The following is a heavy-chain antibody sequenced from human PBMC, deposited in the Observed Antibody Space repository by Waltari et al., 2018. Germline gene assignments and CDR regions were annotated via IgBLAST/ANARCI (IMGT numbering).Heavy chain of an antibody. J-gene: IGHJ6*03. V-gene: IGHV1-69*12. CDR3: ARGTVYYYDSGSRYYMDV. Sequence: QVQLVQSGAEVQKSGSSVKVSCKASGGSFSFYAIAWVRQAPGQGLEWMGGFIPMFGTTKYAQRFQGRVTITADESTSTAFMELNSLTSEDTAVYYCARGTVYYYDSGSRYYMDVWGNGTTVTVSS. CDR1: GGSFSFYA. D-gene: IGHD3-10*01. CDR2: FIPMFGTT.